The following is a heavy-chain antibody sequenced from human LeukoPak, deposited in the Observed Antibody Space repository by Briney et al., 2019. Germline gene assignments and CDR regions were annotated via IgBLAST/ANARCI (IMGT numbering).Heavy chain of an antibody. CDR1: GFTFSSYW. V-gene: IGHV3-74*01. CDR2: INSDGSTT. D-gene: IGHD6-13*01. J-gene: IGHJ4*02. Sequence: GGSLRLSCAASGFTFSSYWMHWVRHAPGKGLVWVSGINSDGSTTTYADSVKGRFTISRDNAKNTLYLQMNSLRAEDTAVYYCLRSSIWQVDYWGQGTLVTVSS. CDR3: LRSSIWQVDY.